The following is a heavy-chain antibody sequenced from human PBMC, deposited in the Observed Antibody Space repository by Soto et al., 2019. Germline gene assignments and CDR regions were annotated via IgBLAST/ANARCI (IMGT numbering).Heavy chain of an antibody. CDR1: GLTFSSSA. J-gene: IGHJ4*02. V-gene: IGHV3-23*01. CDR3: AKEGEYSSSLTGVYYFDY. CDR2: ISGSGGST. D-gene: IGHD6-6*01. Sequence: EVQLLESGGGLVRPGGSLRLSCAASGLTFSSSAMNWVRQAPGEGLQWVSAISGSGGSTYYADSVKGRFTISRDNSKNTLYLQMNSLRAEDTAVYYCAKEGEYSSSLTGVYYFDYWGQGTLVTVSS.